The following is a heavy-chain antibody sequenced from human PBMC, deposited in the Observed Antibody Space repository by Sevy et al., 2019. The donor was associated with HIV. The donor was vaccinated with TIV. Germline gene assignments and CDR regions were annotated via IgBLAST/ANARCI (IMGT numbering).Heavy chain of an antibody. J-gene: IGHJ5*02. V-gene: IGHV3-23*01. CDR2: ISGSGDST. CDR1: GFTFSSSA. Sequence: GGSLRLSCVASGFTFSSSAMSWVRQAPGKGLEWVSTISGSGDSTYFADSVKGRFTISRDNSKSTLYLQMDSLRAEGTAVYYCAKGPDYGDYVGWIDPWGQGTLVTVSS. CDR3: AKGPDYGDYVGWIDP. D-gene: IGHD4-17*01.